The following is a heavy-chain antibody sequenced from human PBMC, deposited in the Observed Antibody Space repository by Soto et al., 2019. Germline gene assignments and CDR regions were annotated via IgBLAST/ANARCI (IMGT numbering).Heavy chain of an antibody. V-gene: IGHV1-8*01. D-gene: IGHD2-15*01. J-gene: IGHJ4*02. Sequence: QVQLVQAGAEVKKPGTSVKVSCEASGYAFSSFDINWVRQAAGQGLEWMGWIHPETGETSFAQWFQDSIKMTRTTSISTAYVALSRLTSDDTAVYYCQKQPGGVATPGDDYWGQGTLVTVSS. CDR1: GYAFSSFD. CDR3: QKQPGGVATPGDDY. CDR2: IHPETGET.